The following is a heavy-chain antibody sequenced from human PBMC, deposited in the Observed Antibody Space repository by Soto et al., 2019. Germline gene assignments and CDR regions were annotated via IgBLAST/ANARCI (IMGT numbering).Heavy chain of an antibody. CDR3: ARESVVVTATFDL. Sequence: QVQLVESGGGVVQPGRSLRLSCAASGFTFSSFGMHWVRQAPGKGLEWVAIIWYDGSKKYYADSVKGRFTISRDNSKNTLYLHMNSPRAEDTAVYYCARESVVVTATFDLWGRGTLVTVSS. J-gene: IGHJ2*01. CDR2: IWYDGSKK. D-gene: IGHD2-21*02. V-gene: IGHV3-33*01. CDR1: GFTFSSFG.